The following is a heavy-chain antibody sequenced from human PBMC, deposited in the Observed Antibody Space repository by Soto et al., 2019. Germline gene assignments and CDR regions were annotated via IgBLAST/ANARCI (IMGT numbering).Heavy chain of an antibody. CDR2: IWYDGSNQ. V-gene: IGHV3-33*01. J-gene: IGHJ4*02. CDR1: GFTFSTYG. Sequence: GGSLRLSCAPSGFTFSTYGMHWVRQAPGKGLEWVAVIWYDGSNQYYADSVKGRFTISRDNSKNMLYLQMNSLRAEDTAVYYCARHLGEFNYGSAYFDYWGQGTPATVSS. D-gene: IGHD3-10*01. CDR3: ARHLGEFNYGSAYFDY.